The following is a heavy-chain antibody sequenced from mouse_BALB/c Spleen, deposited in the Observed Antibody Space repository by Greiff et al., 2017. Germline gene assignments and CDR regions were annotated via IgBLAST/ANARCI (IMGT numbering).Heavy chain of an antibody. D-gene: IGHD3-1*01. J-gene: IGHJ3*01. CDR1: GFSLTSYG. CDR2: IWAGGST. V-gene: IGHV2-9*02. CDR3: ARDGQLGLGAWFAY. Sequence: QVQLQQSGPGLVAPSQSLSITCTVSGFSLTSYGVHWVRQPPGKGLEWLGVIWAGGSTNYNSALMSRLSISKDNSKSQVFLKMNSLQTDDTAMYYCARDGQLGLGAWFAYWGQGTLVTVSA.